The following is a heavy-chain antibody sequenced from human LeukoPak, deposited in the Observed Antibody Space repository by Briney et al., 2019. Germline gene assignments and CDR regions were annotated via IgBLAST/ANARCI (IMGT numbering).Heavy chain of an antibody. D-gene: IGHD2-21*02. V-gene: IGHV1-69*04. CDR1: GGTFSSYA. Sequence: VASVKVSCKASGGTFSSYAISWVRQAPGQGLEWMGRIIPILGIANYAQKFQGRVTITADKSTSTAYMELSSLRSEDTAVYYCARGGIVVVTATPPEWYFDLWGRGTLVTVSS. J-gene: IGHJ2*01. CDR2: IIPILGIA. CDR3: ARGGIVVVTATPPEWYFDL.